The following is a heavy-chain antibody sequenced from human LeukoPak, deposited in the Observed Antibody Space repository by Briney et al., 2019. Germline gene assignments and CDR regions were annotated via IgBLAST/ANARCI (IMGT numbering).Heavy chain of an antibody. V-gene: IGHV4-59*08. CDR3: ARHLYDYVWGGYRVFNY. Sequence: SETLSLTCTVSGGSISSYYWSWIRQPPGKGLEWIGYIYYSGSTNYNPSLKSRVTISVDASKNQFSLKLSSVTAADTAVYYCARHLYDYVWGGYRVFNYWGQGTLVTVSS. CDR2: IYYSGST. CDR1: GGSISSYY. J-gene: IGHJ4*02. D-gene: IGHD3-16*02.